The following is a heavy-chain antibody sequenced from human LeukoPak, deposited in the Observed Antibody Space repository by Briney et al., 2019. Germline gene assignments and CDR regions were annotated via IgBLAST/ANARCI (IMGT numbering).Heavy chain of an antibody. V-gene: IGHV3-21*01. J-gene: IGHJ4*02. Sequence: GGSLRLSCAASGFTFSSYAMNWIHQAPGKGLEWVSSISSSGTYIYYADLLEGRFTISRDNAKNSLYLQMNSLRVEDTAVYYCARGVGNFRYYFDYWGQGTLVTVSS. CDR2: ISSSGTYI. CDR3: ARGVGNFRYYFDY. CDR1: GFTFSSYA. D-gene: IGHD2/OR15-2a*01.